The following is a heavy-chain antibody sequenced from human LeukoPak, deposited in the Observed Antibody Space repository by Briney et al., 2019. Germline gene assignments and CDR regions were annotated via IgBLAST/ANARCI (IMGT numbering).Heavy chain of an antibody. D-gene: IGHD3/OR15-3a*01. J-gene: IGHJ4*02. Sequence: GGSLRLSCSASGFTFGTFAMHWVRQAPGKGLEYISTISSIGGGTDYADSVKGRFTISRDNSKNTLFLQMGSLRAEDTAVYYCVKFPDWWGQGTLVTVSS. CDR2: ISSIGGGT. CDR1: GFTFGTFA. CDR3: VKFPDW. V-gene: IGHV3-64D*09.